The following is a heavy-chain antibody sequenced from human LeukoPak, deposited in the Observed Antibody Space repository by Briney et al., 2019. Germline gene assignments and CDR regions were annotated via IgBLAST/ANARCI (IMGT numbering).Heavy chain of an antibody. J-gene: IGHJ5*02. CDR1: GGSISSYY. Sequence: SETLSLTCTVSGGSISSYYWSWIRQPAGKGLEWIGRIYTSGSTNYNPSLKSRVTMSVGTSKNQFSLKLSSVTAADTAVYYCARGIAAAFPGWFDPWGQGTLVTVSS. V-gene: IGHV4-4*07. D-gene: IGHD6-13*01. CDR3: ARGIAAAFPGWFDP. CDR2: IYTSGST.